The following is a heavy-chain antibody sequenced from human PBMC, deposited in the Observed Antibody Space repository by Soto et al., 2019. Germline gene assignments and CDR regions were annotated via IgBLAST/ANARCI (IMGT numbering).Heavy chain of an antibody. J-gene: IGHJ4*02. CDR1: GFTFSSYA. V-gene: IGHV3-23*01. D-gene: IGHD6-13*01. CDR2: ISGSGGST. Sequence: GGSLRLSCAASGFTFSSYAMSWVRQAPGKGLEWVSAISGSGGSTYYADSVKGRFTISRDNSKNTLYLQMNSLRAEDTAVYYCAKEGIAAAGTRIYFDYWGQGTLVTVSS. CDR3: AKEGIAAAGTRIYFDY.